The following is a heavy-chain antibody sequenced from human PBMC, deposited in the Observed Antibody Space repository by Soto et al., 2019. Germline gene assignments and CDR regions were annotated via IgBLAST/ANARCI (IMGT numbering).Heavy chain of an antibody. V-gene: IGHV1-46*01. Sequence: QVDLVQSGAEVKKPGASVTISCKASGSAITRYYIHWVRQAPGRGLEWMGIINPGGGSASYAQKFQDRVTIDKDTSTGTVYMDLRRLRTEDTAVYYCARDPSGWSLNGLDVWGQGTTVNVSS. CDR3: ARDPSGWSLNGLDV. CDR1: GSAITRYY. D-gene: IGHD6-19*01. CDR2: INPGGGSA. J-gene: IGHJ6*02.